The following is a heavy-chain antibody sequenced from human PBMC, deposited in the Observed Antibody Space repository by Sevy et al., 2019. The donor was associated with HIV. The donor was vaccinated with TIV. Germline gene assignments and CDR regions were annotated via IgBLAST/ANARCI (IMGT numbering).Heavy chain of an antibody. V-gene: IGHV3-23*01. D-gene: IGHD7-27*01. CDR1: GFTFSSYA. CDR2: ISGSGGST. CDR3: AKAGLGMTNYYYYMDV. J-gene: IGHJ6*03. Sequence: GGSLRLSCAASGFTFSSYAMSWVRQAPGKGLEWVSAISGSGGSTYYADSVKRRFTISRDNSKNTLYLQMNSLRAEDTAVYYCAKAGLGMTNYYYYMDVWGKGTTVTVSS.